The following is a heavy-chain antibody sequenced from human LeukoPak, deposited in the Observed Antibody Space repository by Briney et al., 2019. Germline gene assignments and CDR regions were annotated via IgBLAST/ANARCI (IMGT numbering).Heavy chain of an antibody. Sequence: SEPLSLTCTVSGGSISSSSYYWRWIPQPPGKGLEWIGSIYYSGSTYHNPPLKSRVTISVDTSKNQFPLKLRSVTAADTAVYYCARAPPPYSSSHGTLDYGGQGTLVTVSS. CDR3: ARAPPPYSSSHGTLDY. J-gene: IGHJ4*02. CDR1: GGSISSSSYY. V-gene: IGHV4-39*06. D-gene: IGHD6-13*01. CDR2: IYYSGST.